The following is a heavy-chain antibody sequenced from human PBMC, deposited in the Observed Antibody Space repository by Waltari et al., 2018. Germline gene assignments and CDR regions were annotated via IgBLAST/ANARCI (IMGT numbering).Heavy chain of an antibody. CDR1: GYTFTGYY. V-gene: IGHV1-2*02. Sequence: QVQLVQSGAEVKKPGASVKVSCKASGYTFTGYYMHWVRQAPGQGLEWMGWINPNSGGTNYAQKFQGRVTMTRDTSISTAYMELSRLRSDDTAVYYCARGFIGCSSTCGWFDPWGQGTLVTVSS. CDR2: INPNSGGT. CDR3: ARGFIGCSSTCGWFDP. J-gene: IGHJ5*02. D-gene: IGHD2-2*01.